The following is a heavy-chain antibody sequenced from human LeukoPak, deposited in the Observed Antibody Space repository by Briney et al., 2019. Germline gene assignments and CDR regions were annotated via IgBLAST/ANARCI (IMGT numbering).Heavy chain of an antibody. D-gene: IGHD2/OR15-2a*01. J-gene: IGHJ4*02. CDR2: FDGNGPNT. CDR1: GFTFSSFA. V-gene: IGHV3-23*01. CDR3: ANERGGFRIFDY. Sequence: GGSLRLSCAASGFTFSSFAMTWVRQAPGKGLEWVSGFDGNGPNTYYADSVKGRWTISRDNSRNTLYLEMNSLRPEDTAIYYCANERGGFRIFDYWGQGTLVTVSS.